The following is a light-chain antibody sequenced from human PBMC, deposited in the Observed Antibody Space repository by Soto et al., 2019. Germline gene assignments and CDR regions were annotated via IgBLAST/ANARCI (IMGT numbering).Light chain of an antibody. V-gene: IGKV3-15*01. CDR3: QQYNNWTPWT. CDR2: DAS. CDR1: QSVSNN. J-gene: IGKJ1*01. Sequence: ILMTQSPATLSVSPGERATLSCRASQSVSNNLAWYQQKPGQAPRLLIYDASTRANGIPARFSGSGSGTEFTLTISGLQSEDFEVYYCQQYNNWTPWTFGQGTKVEIK.